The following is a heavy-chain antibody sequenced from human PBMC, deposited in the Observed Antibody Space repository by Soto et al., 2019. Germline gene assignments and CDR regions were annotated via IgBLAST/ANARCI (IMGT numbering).Heavy chain of an antibody. V-gene: IGHV1-69*13. D-gene: IGHD3-22*01. J-gene: IGHJ3*02. CDR1: GGTFSSYA. CDR3: ARDPAYYYDSSGYEDAFDI. Sequence: SVKVSCKASGGTFSSYAISWVRQAPGQGLEWMGGIIPIFGTANYAQKFQGRVTITADESTSTAYMELSSLRSDDTAVYYCARDPAYYYDSSGYEDAFDIWGQGTMVTV. CDR2: IIPIFGTA.